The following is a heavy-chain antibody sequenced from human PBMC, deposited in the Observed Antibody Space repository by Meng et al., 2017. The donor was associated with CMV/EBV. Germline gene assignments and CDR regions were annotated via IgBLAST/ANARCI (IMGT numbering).Heavy chain of an antibody. Sequence: APVKVSCKASGYTFTGYYMHWVRQAPGQGLEWMGWINPNSGGTNYAQKFQGRVTMTRDTSISTAYMELSRLRSDDTAVYYCARSRIQLWLHHYYYGMDVWGQGTTVTVSS. V-gene: IGHV1-2*02. CDR1: GYTFTGYY. CDR2: INPNSGGT. CDR3: ARSRIQLWLHHYYYGMDV. D-gene: IGHD5-18*01. J-gene: IGHJ6*02.